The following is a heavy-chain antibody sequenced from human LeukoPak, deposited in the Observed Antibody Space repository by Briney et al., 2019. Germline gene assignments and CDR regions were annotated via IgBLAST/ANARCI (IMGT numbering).Heavy chain of an antibody. CDR3: ARRGRYSYGSYFDY. D-gene: IGHD5-18*01. CDR2: IYPGDSDA. J-gene: IGHJ4*02. Sequence: GESLKISCKGSGYSFTSYWIGWVRQVPGKGLEWMGIIYPGDSDAAYSPSFQVQVTVSADKSITTAYLQWSSLKASDTAMYYCARRGRYSYGSYFDYWGQGTPVTVSS. CDR1: GYSFTSYW. V-gene: IGHV5-51*01.